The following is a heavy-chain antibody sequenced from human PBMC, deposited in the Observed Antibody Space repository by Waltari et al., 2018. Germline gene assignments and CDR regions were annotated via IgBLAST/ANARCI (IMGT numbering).Heavy chain of an antibody. D-gene: IGHD6-19*01. CDR2: INHSGST. CDR1: GGSFSGYY. V-gene: IGHV4-34*01. J-gene: IGHJ4*02. CDR3: ARGSRSSGWPFDY. Sequence: QVQLQQWGAGLLKPSETLSLTCAVYGGSFSGYYWPWIRQPPGKGLEWIGEINHSGSTNYNPSLNSRVTISGDTSKNQFSLKLSSVTAADTAVYYCARGSRSSGWPFDYWGQGTLVTVSS.